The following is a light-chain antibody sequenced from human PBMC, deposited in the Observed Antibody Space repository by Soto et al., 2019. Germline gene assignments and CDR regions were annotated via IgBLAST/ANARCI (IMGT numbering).Light chain of an antibody. Sequence: EVVLTQSPGTLSLSPGERATLSCRASQSVTSNYLAWYQQNPGQAPRLLIYAASSRATGIPDRFSGSGSGTDFTLTISRLEPEDFVVYYCQQYGGSPFTFGGGTKVDIK. CDR2: AAS. CDR1: QSVTSNY. CDR3: QQYGGSPFT. V-gene: IGKV3-20*01. J-gene: IGKJ4*01.